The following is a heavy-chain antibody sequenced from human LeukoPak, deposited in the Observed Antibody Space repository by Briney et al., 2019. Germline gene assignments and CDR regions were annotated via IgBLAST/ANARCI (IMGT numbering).Heavy chain of an antibody. J-gene: IGHJ6*02. D-gene: IGHD3-3*01. V-gene: IGHV3-48*04. CDR3: ARTLRFFRFMDV. CDR2: ITTSGGAK. CDR1: GFTFSSYS. Sequence: PGGSLRLSCAASGFTFSSYSMKWVRQAPGKGLEWVSYITTSGGAKNSADSVKGRLTISRDNAKNSLYLQMNSLRAEDTAVYYCARTLRFFRFMDVWGQGTTVTVSS.